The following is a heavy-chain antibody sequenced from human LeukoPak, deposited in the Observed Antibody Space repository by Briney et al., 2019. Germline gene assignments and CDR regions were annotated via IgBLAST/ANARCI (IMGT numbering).Heavy chain of an antibody. J-gene: IGHJ4*02. Sequence: SQTLSLTCTVSGGSISSGGYYWSWIRQHPGKGLEWIGYIYYSGSTYYNPSLKSRVTISVDTSKNQFSLKLSSVTAADTAVYYCARGVVRMSSSQYYFDYWGQGTLVTVSS. CDR3: ARGVVRMSSSQYYFDY. CDR1: GGSISSGGYY. V-gene: IGHV4-31*03. CDR2: IYYSGST. D-gene: IGHD6-13*01.